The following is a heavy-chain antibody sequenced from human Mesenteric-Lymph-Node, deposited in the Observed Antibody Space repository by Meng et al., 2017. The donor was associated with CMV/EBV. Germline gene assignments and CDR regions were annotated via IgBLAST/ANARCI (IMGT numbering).Heavy chain of an antibody. CDR2: ISSSGETI. Sequence: ETLSLTCAASGFTFSSYEMSWLRQAPGKGLEWISYISSSGETIYYADSVKGRFTISRDNSRNTLSLQMNSLRAEDTAVYYCAKDRRFGELIPTTLEYWGQGTLVTVSS. J-gene: IGHJ4*02. CDR1: GFTFSSYE. V-gene: IGHV3-23*01. D-gene: IGHD3-10*01. CDR3: AKDRRFGELIPTTLEY.